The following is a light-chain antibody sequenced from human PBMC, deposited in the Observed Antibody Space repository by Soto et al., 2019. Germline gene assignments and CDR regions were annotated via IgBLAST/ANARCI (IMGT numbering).Light chain of an antibody. CDR3: QQYGSSLT. J-gene: IGKJ2*01. Sequence: EIVLTQSPGTLSLSPGERATLSCRASQSVSSSYLAWYQQKPGQAPRLLIYGASSRATGIPDRFSGSGSGTDFTLTISRLEPEDFAVYYCQQYGSSLTLGQGNKLEIK. CDR1: QSVSSSY. CDR2: GAS. V-gene: IGKV3-20*01.